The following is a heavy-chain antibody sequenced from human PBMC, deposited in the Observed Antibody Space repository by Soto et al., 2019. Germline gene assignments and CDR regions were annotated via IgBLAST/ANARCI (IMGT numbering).Heavy chain of an antibody. CDR1: GGSISGYY. Sequence: SETLSLTCTVSGGSISGYYWSWIRQPPGKGLEWIGYMYNTGSTVYNPSFKSRVTISVDTSKNQFTLKLNSVTAADTAVYYCARDRDLRLGELSLYYYYYGMDVWGQGTTVTVSS. V-gene: IGHV4-59*12. D-gene: IGHD3-16*02. CDR2: MYNTGST. J-gene: IGHJ6*02. CDR3: ARDRDLRLGELSLYYYYYGMDV.